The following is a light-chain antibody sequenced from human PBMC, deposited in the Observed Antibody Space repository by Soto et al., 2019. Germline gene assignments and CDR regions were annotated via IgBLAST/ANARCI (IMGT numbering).Light chain of an antibody. V-gene: IGKV1-39*01. J-gene: IGKJ5*01. CDR1: QSISYY. Sequence: DIQLTQSPSSLSASVGDRVNITCRASQSISYYLNWYQQEPGKAPKLLIYAASSLQSGVPSRFSGSGSGADFALTISGLQPADFAIYYCQQSYVTPTVTFGQG. CDR3: QQSYVTPTVT. CDR2: AAS.